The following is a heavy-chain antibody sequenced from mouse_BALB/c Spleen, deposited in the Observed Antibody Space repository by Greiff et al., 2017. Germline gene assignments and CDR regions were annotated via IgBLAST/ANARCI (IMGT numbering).Heavy chain of an antibody. CDR3: TRDGTGTFYAMDY. Sequence: EVKVVESGGGLVKPGGSLKLSCAASGFTFSSYTMSWVRQTPEKRLEWVATISSGGSYTYYPDSVKGRFTISRDNAKNTLYLQMSSLKSEDTAMYYCTRDGTGTFYAMDYWGQGTSVTVSS. CDR2: ISSGGSYT. D-gene: IGHD4-1*01. CDR1: GFTFSSYT. J-gene: IGHJ4*01. V-gene: IGHV5-6-4*01.